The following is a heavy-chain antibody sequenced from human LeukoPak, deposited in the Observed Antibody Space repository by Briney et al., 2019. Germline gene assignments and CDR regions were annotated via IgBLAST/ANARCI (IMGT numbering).Heavy chain of an antibody. CDR1: GSSLSTGGVG. CDR2: IYWDDDK. J-gene: IGHJ4*02. V-gene: IGHV2-5*02. CDR3: AHVSGYY. Sequence: ESGPTLVNPTQTLTLTCTFSGSSLSTGGVGVGWIRQPPGKALEWLALIYWDDDKRFSPSLKSRLTITKDTSKHQVVLTMTNMHPVDTATYYCAHVSGYYWGQGTLVTVSS. D-gene: IGHD3-10*01.